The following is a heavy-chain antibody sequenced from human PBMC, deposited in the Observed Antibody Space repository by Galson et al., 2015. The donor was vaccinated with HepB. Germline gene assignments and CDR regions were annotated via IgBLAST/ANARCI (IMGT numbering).Heavy chain of an antibody. CDR1: GFSLSTSGMC. D-gene: IGHD3-16*01. V-gene: IGHV2-70*11. J-gene: IGHJ3*02. CDR3: ARILILGGVKPDAFDI. Sequence: PALVKPTQTLTLTCTFSGFSLSTSGMCVSWIRQPPGKALEWLARIDWDDDKYYSTSLKTRLTISKDTSKNQVVLTMTNMDPVDTATYYCARILILGGVKPDAFDIWGQGTMVTVSS. CDR2: IDWDDDK.